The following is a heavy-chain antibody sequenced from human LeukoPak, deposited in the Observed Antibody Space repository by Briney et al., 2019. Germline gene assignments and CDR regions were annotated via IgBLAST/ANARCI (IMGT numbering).Heavy chain of an antibody. CDR2: LHRSASA. CDR1: GASYSGFY. CDR3: ARQYVGGLKLIMDY. J-gene: IGHJ4*02. D-gene: IGHD2-15*01. Sequence: PSETLSLTCSLSGASYSGFYWGWLRQAPGKGLEWIGFLHRSASATYNPSLESRVTTSMDTSKNQFSLKLYYVTAADTAVYYCARQYVGGLKLIMDYWGQGALVTVS. V-gene: IGHV4-59*08.